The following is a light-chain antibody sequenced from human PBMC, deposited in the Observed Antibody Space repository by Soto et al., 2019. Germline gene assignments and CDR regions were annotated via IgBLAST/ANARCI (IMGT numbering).Light chain of an antibody. CDR3: QQRSSWPLLT. J-gene: IGKJ4*01. V-gene: IGKV3-11*01. CDR2: DAS. CDR1: HSVSNY. Sequence: EMVLTQSPATLSLSPGERATHSCRASHSVSNYLAWLQQKPGQAPRLLIYDASNRATGIPARFSGSGSGTDFTLTISSLEREDFAVYYCQQRSSWPLLTFGGGTKVEI.